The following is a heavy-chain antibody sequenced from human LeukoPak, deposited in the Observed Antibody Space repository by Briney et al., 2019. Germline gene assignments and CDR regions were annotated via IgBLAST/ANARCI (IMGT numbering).Heavy chain of an antibody. D-gene: IGHD5-18*01. CDR1: GGSFSGYY. Sequence: SETLSLTCAVYGGSFSGYYWSWIRQPPGKGLEWIGEINHSESTNYNPSLKSRVTISVDTSKNQFSLKLSSVTAADTAVYYCATVLSHGYSDSWGQGTLVTVSS. CDR2: INHSEST. V-gene: IGHV4-34*01. CDR3: ATVLSHGYSDS. J-gene: IGHJ4*02.